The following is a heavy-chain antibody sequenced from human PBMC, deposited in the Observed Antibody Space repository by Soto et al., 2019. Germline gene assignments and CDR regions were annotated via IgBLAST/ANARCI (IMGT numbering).Heavy chain of an antibody. Sequence: PGGSLRLSCAASGFTFSSYSMNWVRQAPGKGLEWVSSISGSSYIYYADSVKGRFTISRDNAKNSLYLQMNSLRAEDTAVYYCARSSVMYSSSPWGQGTLVTVSS. CDR1: GFTFSSYS. V-gene: IGHV3-21*01. D-gene: IGHD6-6*01. J-gene: IGHJ5*02. CDR2: ISGSSYI. CDR3: ARSSVMYSSSP.